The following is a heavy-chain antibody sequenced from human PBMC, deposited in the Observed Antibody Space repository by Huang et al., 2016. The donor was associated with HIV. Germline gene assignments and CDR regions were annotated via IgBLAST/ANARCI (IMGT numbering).Heavy chain of an antibody. CDR2: INNNTGNP. CDR1: GYKFTHYD. Sequence: QVLLVQSGSELKTPGASVKVYCRASGYKFTHYDMNGVRQAPGQGLEWMGWINNNTGNPTYAQDFIGRFLCSLDTSVNTAYLEISNLRAEDTAVYFCTREAGGTTFYMDVWGAGTTVTVS. J-gene: IGHJ6*02. D-gene: IGHD3-10*01. CDR3: TREAGGTTFYMDV. V-gene: IGHV7-4-1*02.